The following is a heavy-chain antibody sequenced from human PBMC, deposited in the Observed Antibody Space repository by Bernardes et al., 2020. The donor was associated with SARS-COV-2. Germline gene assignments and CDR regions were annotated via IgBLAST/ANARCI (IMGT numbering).Heavy chain of an antibody. CDR3: ASARSPGYDFWSGYSTDGMDV. J-gene: IGHJ6*02. CDR1: GFTFSSYS. D-gene: IGHD3-3*01. CDR2: ISSSSSTI. V-gene: IGHV3-48*02. Sequence: GGSLRLSCAASGFTFSSYSMNWVRQAPGKGLEWVSYISSSSSTIYYADSVKGRFTISRDNAKNSLYLQMNSLRDEDTAVYYCASARSPGYDFWSGYSTDGMDVWGQGTTVTVSS.